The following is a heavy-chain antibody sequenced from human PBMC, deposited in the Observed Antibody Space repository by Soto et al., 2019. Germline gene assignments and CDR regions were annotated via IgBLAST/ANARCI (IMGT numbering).Heavy chain of an antibody. CDR1: GFTFSSYA. J-gene: IGHJ6*02. Sequence: EVQLLESGGGLVQPGGSLRLSCAASGFTFSSYAMKWVRQAPGTGLEWVSLIGESGTPTYYADSVKGRFTISRDNSGKTLFLEMYSLRAEDTAVYYCARYIPGVRYYGMDVWGQGTTVTVSS. CDR3: ARYIPGVRYYGMDV. V-gene: IGHV3-23*01. CDR2: IGESGTPT. D-gene: IGHD2-2*01.